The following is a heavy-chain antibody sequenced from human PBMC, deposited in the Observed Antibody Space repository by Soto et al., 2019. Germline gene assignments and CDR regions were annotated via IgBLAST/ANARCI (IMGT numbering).Heavy chain of an antibody. V-gene: IGHV1-69*13. J-gene: IGHJ6*02. CDR3: ARAFQVDGGMEV. CDR2: IIPIFGTA. CDR1: GGTFSSYA. Sequence: SVKVSCKASGGTFSSYAISWVRQSPGQGLEWMGGIIPIFGTANYAQKFQGRVTITADESTSTAYMELSSLRSEDTAVYYCARAFQVDGGMEVWGQGTTVTLSS.